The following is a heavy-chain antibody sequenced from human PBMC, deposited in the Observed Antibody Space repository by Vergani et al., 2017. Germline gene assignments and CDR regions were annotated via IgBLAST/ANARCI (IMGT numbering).Heavy chain of an antibody. V-gene: IGHV1-69*01. J-gene: IGHJ4*02. D-gene: IGHD2-2*02. CDR3: ARGVAGLYQLLYPFDY. CDR2: IIPIFGTA. CDR1: GGTFSSYT. Sequence: QVQLVQSGAEVKKPGSSVKVSCKASGGTFSSYTISWVRQAPGQGLEWMGGIIPIFGTANYAQKFQGRVTITADESTSTAYMELSSLRSEDTAVYYCARGVAGLYQLLYPFDYWGQGTLVTVSS.